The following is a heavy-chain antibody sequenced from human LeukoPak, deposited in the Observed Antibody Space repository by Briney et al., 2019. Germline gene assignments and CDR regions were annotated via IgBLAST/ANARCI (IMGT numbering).Heavy chain of an antibody. CDR3: ATDDQQMLL. V-gene: IGHV1-58*02. CDR2: IVVGSGNT. J-gene: IGHJ4*02. Sequence: GASVKVSCKASEFTFSNSAIQRVRQARGQRLEWIGWIVVGSGNTNYAQKFQDRVTITRDMSTETVYMEMSSLKSEDTAVYYCATDDQQMLLWGQGTLVVVSS. D-gene: IGHD6-13*01. CDR1: EFTFSNSA.